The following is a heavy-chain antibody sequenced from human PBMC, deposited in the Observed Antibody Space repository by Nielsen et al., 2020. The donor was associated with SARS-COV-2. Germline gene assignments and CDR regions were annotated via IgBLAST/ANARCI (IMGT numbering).Heavy chain of an antibody. CDR3: ARGGADV. CDR2: ISWNSGSR. Sequence: GGSLRLSCVASGFTFDDYAMHWVRQAPGKGLEWVSGISWNSGSRGYADSVMGRFTISRDNAKNSLYLQMNSLRAEDTAVYYCARGGADVWGQGTTVTVSS. D-gene: IGHD3-16*01. J-gene: IGHJ6*02. V-gene: IGHV3-9*01. CDR1: GFTFDDYA.